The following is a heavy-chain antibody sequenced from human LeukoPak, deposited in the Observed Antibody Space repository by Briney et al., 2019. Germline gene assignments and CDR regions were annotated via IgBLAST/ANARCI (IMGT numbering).Heavy chain of an antibody. CDR1: GGSISSGDYY. D-gene: IGHD6-13*01. CDR2: IYYSGST. V-gene: IGHV4-30-4*01. Sequence: SETLSLTCTVSGGSISSGDYYWSWIRQPPGKGLEWIGYIYYSGSTYYNPSLKSRVTISVDTSKNQFSLKLSSVTAADTAVYYCARGGNNSSSWYWYYYYGMDVWGQGTTVTVSS. CDR3: ARGGNNSSSWYWYYYYGMDV. J-gene: IGHJ6*02.